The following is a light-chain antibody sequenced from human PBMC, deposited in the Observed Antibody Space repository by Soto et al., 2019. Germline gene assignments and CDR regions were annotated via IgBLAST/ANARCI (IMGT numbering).Light chain of an antibody. CDR2: RNN. V-gene: IGLV1-47*01. CDR3: AAWDDSLSGLYV. J-gene: IGLJ1*01. Sequence: QSVLTQPPSASGTPGQRVTISCSGSSSNIGSNYVYWYQQLPGTAPKLLIYRNNQRPSGVPDRLSGSKSGTSASLAISGLRSEDDADDYCAAWDDSLSGLYVFGTGTKLTVL. CDR1: SSNIGSNY.